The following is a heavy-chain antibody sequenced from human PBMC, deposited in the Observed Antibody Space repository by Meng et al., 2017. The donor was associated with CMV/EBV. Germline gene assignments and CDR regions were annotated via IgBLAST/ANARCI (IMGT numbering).Heavy chain of an antibody. CDR3: ARDAGYCSSTSCEHYYGMDV. D-gene: IGHD2-2*01. J-gene: IGHJ6*02. CDR1: GGTFSSYA. CDR2: IIPIFGTA. Sequence: SVKVSCKASGGTFSSYAISWVRQAPGQELEWMGGIIPIFGTANYAQKFQGRVTITTDESTSTAYMELSSLRSEDTAVYYCARDAGYCSSTSCEHYYGMDVWGQGTTVTVSS. V-gene: IGHV1-69*05.